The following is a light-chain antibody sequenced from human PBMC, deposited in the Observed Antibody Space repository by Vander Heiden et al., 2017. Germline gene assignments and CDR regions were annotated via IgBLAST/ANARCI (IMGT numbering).Light chain of an antibody. V-gene: IGLV3-25*03. CDR2: KDS. CDR3: QSADSSGADVV. CDR1: ALPKQY. Sequence: SYELTQPPSVSVSPGQTARITCSGDALPKQYALWYQQKPGQAPVLVMYKDSERSSGIPDRFSDSSSGTTVTLTISGVQAEDEADYYCQSADSSGADVVFGGGTKLTVL. J-gene: IGLJ2*01.